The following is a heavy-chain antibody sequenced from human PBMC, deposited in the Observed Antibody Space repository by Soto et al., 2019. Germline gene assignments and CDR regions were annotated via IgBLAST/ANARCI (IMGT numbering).Heavy chain of an antibody. D-gene: IGHD3-10*01. CDR2: IYHSGST. CDR1: GDSIRRSYW. CDR3: TSKFGQLLADAFDI. Sequence: SETLSLTCAVSGDSIRRSYWWSSVRHFPGRGLKWIGEIYHSGSTIYNPSFQSRVNLSVDKSKNEFSLKMSSVTAADTAVYYCTSKFGQLLADAFDIWGQGTMVT. J-gene: IGHJ3*02. V-gene: IGHV4-4*02.